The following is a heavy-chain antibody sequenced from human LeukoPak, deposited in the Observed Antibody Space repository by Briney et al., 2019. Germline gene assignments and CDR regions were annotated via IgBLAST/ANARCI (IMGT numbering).Heavy chain of an antibody. V-gene: IGHV3-30*02. CDR3: AKVPSSAAPVGDY. J-gene: IGHJ4*02. CDR2: IRYDGSNK. D-gene: IGHD6-6*01. CDR1: GFTFSSYG. Sequence: PGGSLRLSCAASGFTFSSYGMHWVRKAPAKGLEGGAFIRYDGSNKYYADSVKGRFTISRDNSKNTLYLQMNSLRAEDTAVYYCAKVPSSAAPVGDYWGQGTLVTVSS.